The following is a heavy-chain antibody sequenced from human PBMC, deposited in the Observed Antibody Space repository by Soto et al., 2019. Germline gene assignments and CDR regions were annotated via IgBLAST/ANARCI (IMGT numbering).Heavy chain of an antibody. CDR3: ARVSIAVAGSPFDY. CDR1: GYTFTSYA. CDR2: INAGNGNT. Sequence: ASVKVSCKVSGYTFTSYAMHWVRQAPGQRLEWMGWINAGNGNTKYSQKFQGRVTITRDTSASTAYMEPSSLRSEDTAVYYCARVSIAVAGSPFDYWGKGTLVTVSS. J-gene: IGHJ4*02. D-gene: IGHD6-19*01. V-gene: IGHV1-3*01.